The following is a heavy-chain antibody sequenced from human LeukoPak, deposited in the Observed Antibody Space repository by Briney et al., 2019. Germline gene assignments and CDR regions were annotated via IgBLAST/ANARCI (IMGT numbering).Heavy chain of an antibody. D-gene: IGHD6-6*01. CDR1: GGSISSSSYY. Sequence: SETLSLTCTVSGGSISSSSYYWSWIRQPPGKGLEWIGEINQSGSTNYNPSLKSRVTISVDTSKNQFSLKLSSVTAADTAVYYCVDSSSWEYFQHWGQGTLVTVSS. CDR3: VDSSSWEYFQH. J-gene: IGHJ1*01. V-gene: IGHV4-39*07. CDR2: INQSGST.